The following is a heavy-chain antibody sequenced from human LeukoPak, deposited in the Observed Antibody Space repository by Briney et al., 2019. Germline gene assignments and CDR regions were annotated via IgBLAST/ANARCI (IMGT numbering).Heavy chain of an antibody. CDR1: GFTFSSYA. CDR3: AKDRDSSGWYCY. V-gene: IGHV3-23*01. CDR2: ISGSGGST. J-gene: IGHJ4*02. D-gene: IGHD6-19*01. Sequence: GGSLRLSCAASGFTFSSYAMSWVRQAPGKGLEWVSAISGSGGSTYYADPVKGRFTISRDNSKNTLYLQMNSLRAEDTAVYYCAKDRDSSGWYCYWGQGTLVTVSS.